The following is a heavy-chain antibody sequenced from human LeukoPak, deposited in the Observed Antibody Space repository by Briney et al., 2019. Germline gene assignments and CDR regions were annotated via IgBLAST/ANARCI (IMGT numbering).Heavy chain of an antibody. Sequence: WASVKVSCKASGYTFTGYYMHWVRQAPGQGLEWMGWISAYNGNTNYAQKLQGRVTMTTDTSTSTAYMELRSLRSDDTAVYYCAREGGRPGTSIDYWGQGTLVTVSS. D-gene: IGHD3-16*01. CDR3: AREGGRPGTSIDY. J-gene: IGHJ4*02. CDR2: ISAYNGNT. CDR1: GYTFTGYY. V-gene: IGHV1-18*04.